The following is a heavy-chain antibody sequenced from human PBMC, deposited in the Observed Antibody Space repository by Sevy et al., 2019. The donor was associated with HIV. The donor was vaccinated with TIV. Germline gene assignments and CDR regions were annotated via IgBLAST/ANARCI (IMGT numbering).Heavy chain of an antibody. CDR1: GGSISSTNW. V-gene: IGHV4-4*02. D-gene: IGHD1-26*01. Sequence: KQSQTLSLTCAVSGGSISSTNWWSWVRQPPGKGLEWIGEIYHSGSTNYNPSLKSRLTISVDRSKNQFSLKLSSVTAADTAVYYCARDRWEILGYYYYGMDVWGQGTTVTVSS. CDR2: IYHSGST. CDR3: ARDRWEILGYYYYGMDV. J-gene: IGHJ6*02.